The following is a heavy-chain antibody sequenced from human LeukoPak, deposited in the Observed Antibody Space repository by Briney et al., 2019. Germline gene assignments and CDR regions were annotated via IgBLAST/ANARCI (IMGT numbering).Heavy chain of an antibody. Sequence: PSETLSLTCTVSGGSIIPHYWSRIRQPPGKGLEWVSYINHLGSQTDYADSVKGRFTISRDNAKNSLSLQMNNLSVDDTAVYYCVRARFTTFVYYWGQGTLVTVSS. J-gene: IGHJ4*02. CDR3: VRARFTTFVYY. CDR2: INHLGSQT. V-gene: IGHV3-11*05. CDR1: GGSIIPHY. D-gene: IGHD1-1*01.